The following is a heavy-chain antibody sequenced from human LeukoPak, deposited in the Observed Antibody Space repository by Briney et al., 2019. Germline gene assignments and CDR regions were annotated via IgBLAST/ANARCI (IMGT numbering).Heavy chain of an antibody. D-gene: IGHD2-8*01. CDR2: IYTSGST. CDR1: GGPISTEY. Sequence: PSETLSLTCTVSGGPISTEYWSWIRQSAEEGLQWIGRIYTSGSTNYNPSLKGRVTMSVDTSKNQVSLKLSSVTAADTAVYYCVRDRYCVDGVCRTDCYSDLWGRGTLVTVSS. J-gene: IGHJ2*01. CDR3: VRDRYCVDGVCRTDCYSDL. V-gene: IGHV4-4*07.